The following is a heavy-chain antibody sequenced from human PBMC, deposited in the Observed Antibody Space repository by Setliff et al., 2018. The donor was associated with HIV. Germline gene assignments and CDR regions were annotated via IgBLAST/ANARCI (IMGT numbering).Heavy chain of an antibody. CDR2: IIPILGIA. D-gene: IGHD5-12*01. CDR1: GGTFSSYA. CDR3: AREHGGYADY. J-gene: IGHJ4*02. V-gene: IGHV1-69*10. Sequence: SVKVSCKASGGTFSSYAISWVRQAPGQGLEWMGGIIPILGIANYAQKFQGRVTITADESTSTAYMELSSLRSEDTAVYYCAREHGGYADYWGQGTLVTVSS.